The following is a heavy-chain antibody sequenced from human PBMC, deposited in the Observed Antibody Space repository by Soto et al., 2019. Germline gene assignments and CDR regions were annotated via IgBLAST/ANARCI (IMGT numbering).Heavy chain of an antibody. J-gene: IGHJ6*02. Sequence: QGQLVQSGGEVKKPGASVKVSCKASGYTFTRYGISWVRQAPGQGLEWMGWISGYNGDTKYAQKFQGRVTMTVDTSTTTAYMELRSLTSDDRAVYYCAKKGQPPYYYYGMYVWGQGTTVTVSS. CDR3: AKKGQPPYYYYGMYV. CDR2: ISGYNGDT. V-gene: IGHV1-18*01. CDR1: GYTFTRYG.